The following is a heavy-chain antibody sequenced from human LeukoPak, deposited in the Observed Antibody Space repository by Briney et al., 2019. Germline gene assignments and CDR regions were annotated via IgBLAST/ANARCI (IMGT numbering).Heavy chain of an antibody. CDR2: IKQDGSEK. CDR1: GFTFSSYS. J-gene: IGHJ5*02. CDR3: ARDSGSGGP. V-gene: IGHV3-7*01. D-gene: IGHD6-19*01. Sequence: GGSLRLSCAASGFTFSSYSMNWVRQAPGKGLEWVANIKQDGSEKYYVDSVKGRFTISRDNAKNSLYLQMDSLRAEDTAVYYCARDSGSGGPWGQGTPVTVSS.